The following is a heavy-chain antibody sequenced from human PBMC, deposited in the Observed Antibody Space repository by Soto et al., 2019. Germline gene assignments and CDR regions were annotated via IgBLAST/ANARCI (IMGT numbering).Heavy chain of an antibody. V-gene: IGHV1-24*01. CDR3: ATDPGAVAGHYYYGMDV. CDR1: GYTLTELS. Sequence: XSVKVSCKVSGYTLTELSMHWVRQAPGKGLEWMGGFDPEDGETIYAQKFQGRVTMTEDTSTDTAYMELSSLRSEDTAVYYCATDPGAVAGHYYYGMDVWGQGTTVTVS. CDR2: FDPEDGET. D-gene: IGHD6-19*01. J-gene: IGHJ6*02.